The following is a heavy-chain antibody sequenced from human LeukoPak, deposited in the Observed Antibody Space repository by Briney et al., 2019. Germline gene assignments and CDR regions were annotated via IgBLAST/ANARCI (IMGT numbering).Heavy chain of an antibody. CDR1: GFIVSSNY. V-gene: IGHV3-53*01. Sequence: GRSLRLSCAASGFIVSSNYINWVRQAPGKGLEWVSIIYSSGGTYYADSVKGRFTISRDNSKNTLYLQMNSLRAEDTAVYYCTKENLDYHNAFDIWGQGTMVTVSS. D-gene: IGHD3-22*01. J-gene: IGHJ3*02. CDR2: IYSSGGT. CDR3: TKENLDYHNAFDI.